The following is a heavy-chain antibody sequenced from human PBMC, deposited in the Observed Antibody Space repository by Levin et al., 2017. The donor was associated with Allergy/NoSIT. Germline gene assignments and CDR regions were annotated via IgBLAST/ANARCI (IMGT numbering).Heavy chain of an antibody. V-gene: IGHV3-48*01. J-gene: IGHJ2*01. Sequence: PGGSLRLSCAASEFTFSDYSMNWVRQAPGKGLEWVSYISPTSDTIYYADSVKGRFTISRDNAKNSLSLQMNSLRVEDTAVYYCARDAYSPKWYFDLWGRGTLVIVSS. CDR3: ARDAYSPKWYFDL. D-gene: IGHD6-13*01. CDR1: EFTFSDYS. CDR2: ISPTSDTI.